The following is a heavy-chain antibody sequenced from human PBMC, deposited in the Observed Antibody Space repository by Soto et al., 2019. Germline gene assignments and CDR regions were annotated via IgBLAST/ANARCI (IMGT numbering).Heavy chain of an antibody. Sequence: SETLSLTCTVSGGSASSYYWTWIRQPPGKGLECIAFMYYTGITNYSPSLKGRVSVSVDTSKNQFSLKLTSVTPADTAVYFCARVHFDYGLDPSIFWFDPWGQGTLVTVSS. CDR2: MYYTGIT. D-gene: IGHD3-9*01. CDR3: ARVHFDYGLDPSIFWFDP. J-gene: IGHJ5*02. V-gene: IGHV4-59*02. CDR1: GGSASSYY.